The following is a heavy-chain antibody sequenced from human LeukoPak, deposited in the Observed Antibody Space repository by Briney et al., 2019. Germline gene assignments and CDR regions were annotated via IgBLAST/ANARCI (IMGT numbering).Heavy chain of an antibody. CDR2: IYYSGST. J-gene: IGHJ3*02. CDR1: GVSISSRSYC. CDR3: AREVPAAILGAFDI. Sequence: SETLSLTCTVSGVSISSRSYCWGWLRQPPGKGLEWIVSIYYSGSTYYNPPLKSRVTISVDTSKNQFSLKLSSVTAADTAVYYCAREVPAAILGAFDIWGQGTMVTVSS. V-gene: IGHV4-39*07. D-gene: IGHD2-2*02.